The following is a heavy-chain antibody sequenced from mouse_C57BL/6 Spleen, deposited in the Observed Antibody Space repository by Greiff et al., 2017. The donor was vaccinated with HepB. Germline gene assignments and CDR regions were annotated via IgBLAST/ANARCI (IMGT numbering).Heavy chain of an antibody. CDR2: IDPSDSET. J-gene: IGHJ4*01. D-gene: IGHD2-3*01. Sequence: VQLQQPGAELVRPGSSVKLSCKASGYTFTSYWMHWVKQRPIQGLEWIGNIDPSDSETHYNQKFKDKATLTVDKSSSTAYMQLSSLTSEDSAVYYCARSLGYSYAMDYWGQGTSVTVSS. V-gene: IGHV1-52*01. CDR3: ARSLGYSYAMDY. CDR1: GYTFTSYW.